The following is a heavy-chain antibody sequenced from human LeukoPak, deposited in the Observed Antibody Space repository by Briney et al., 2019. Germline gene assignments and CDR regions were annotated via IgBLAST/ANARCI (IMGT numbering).Heavy chain of an antibody. CDR3: ARDDWTKGWFDP. J-gene: IGHJ5*02. CDR1: GGTFSSYA. D-gene: IGHD1/OR15-1a*01. Sequence: SVKVSCKASGGTFSSYAISWVRQAPGQGLEWMGGIIPIFGTTNYAQKFQGRVTITADKSTTTAYMELSSLRSDDTAGYYCARDDWTKGWFDPWGQGTLVTVSS. V-gene: IGHV1-69*06. CDR2: IIPIFGTT.